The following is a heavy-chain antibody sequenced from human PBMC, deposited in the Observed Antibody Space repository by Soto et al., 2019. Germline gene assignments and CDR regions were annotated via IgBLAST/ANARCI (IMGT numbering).Heavy chain of an antibody. Sequence: LGESLKISCKGSGYSFTSYWISWVRQMPGKGLEWMGRIDPSDSYTNYSPSFQGHVTISADKSISTAYLQWSSLKASDTAMYYCARRYGDSYYYYGMDVWGQGTTVTVSS. J-gene: IGHJ6*02. CDR1: GYSFTSYW. CDR2: IDPSDSYT. D-gene: IGHD4-17*01. CDR3: ARRYGDSYYYYGMDV. V-gene: IGHV5-10-1*01.